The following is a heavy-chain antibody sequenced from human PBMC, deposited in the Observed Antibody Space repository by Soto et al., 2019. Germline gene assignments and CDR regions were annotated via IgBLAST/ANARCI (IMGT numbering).Heavy chain of an antibody. Sequence: QITLKEAGPTLVKPTQTLTLTCTFSGFSLTTSGVGVGWIRQPPGKALEWLAVIYWYDDKRYSPSLKSRLTITKATSKPQFVLTMTNMDPVDTATYYCAHTGKNVDDSSFYEYYFDYWGQGTLVTVSS. D-gene: IGHD3-22*01. CDR1: GFSLTTSGVG. V-gene: IGHV2-5*01. CDR3: AHTGKNVDDSSFYEYYFDY. CDR2: IYWYDDK. J-gene: IGHJ4*02.